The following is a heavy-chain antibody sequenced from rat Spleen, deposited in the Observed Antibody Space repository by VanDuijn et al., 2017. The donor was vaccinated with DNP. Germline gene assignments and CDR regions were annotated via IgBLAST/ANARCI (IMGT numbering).Heavy chain of an antibody. V-gene: IGHV5-58*01. Sequence: EVQLVETGGGLVQPGRSLKLSCVASGFTFSSYWMYWIRQAPGKGLEWVASINGDGGSTYYPDSVKGRFTISRDNAKSTLYLQMNSLRSEDTATYYCSRHGYSSYIPYYAMDAWGQGTSVTVSS. CDR3: SRHGYSSYIPYYAMDA. CDR1: GFTFSSYW. D-gene: IGHD1-2*01. J-gene: IGHJ4*01. CDR2: INGDGGST.